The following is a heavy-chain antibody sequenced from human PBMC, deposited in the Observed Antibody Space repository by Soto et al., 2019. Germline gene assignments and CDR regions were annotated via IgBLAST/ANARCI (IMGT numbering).Heavy chain of an antibody. Sequence: ASVKVSCKASGYTFTGYLMHWVRQAPGQGLEWMGWINTNNGGTNSAQKFQGRVTMTMDTSINTAYMELSSLRSEDTAVYYCARDPGFDYWGQGTLVTVSS. CDR2: INTNNGGT. J-gene: IGHJ4*02. CDR1: GYTFTGYL. CDR3: ARDPGFDY. V-gene: IGHV1-2*02.